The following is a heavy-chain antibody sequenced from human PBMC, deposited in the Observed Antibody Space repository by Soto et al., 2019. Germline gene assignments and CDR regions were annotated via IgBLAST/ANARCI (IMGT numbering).Heavy chain of an antibody. D-gene: IGHD3-22*01. CDR3: AKSQKRITMIVVVSLNFDY. CDR1: GSTFGGFA. J-gene: IGHJ4*02. V-gene: IGHV3-23*01. CDR2: IGGSGGST. Sequence: EVQLLESGGGLVQPGGSLNPSFEASGSTFGGFALSWFAQAPGKGLEGVSAIGGSGGSTYYADSVKGRFTISRDNSKNTLYLQMNSLRAEDTAVYYCAKSQKRITMIVVVSLNFDYWGQGTLVTVSS.